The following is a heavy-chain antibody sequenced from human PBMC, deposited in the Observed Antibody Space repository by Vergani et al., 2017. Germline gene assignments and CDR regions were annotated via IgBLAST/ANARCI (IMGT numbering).Heavy chain of an antibody. CDR1: GGSFSGYY. CDR2: IYYSGST. Sequence: QVQLQQWGAGLLKPSETLSLTCAVYGGSFSGYYWSWIRQPPGKGLEWIGYIYYSGSTNYNPSLKSRVTIAVDTSKNQFSLKLSSVTAADTAVYYCARDQPRGRGSFPQDAFDIWGQGTMVTVSS. D-gene: IGHD1-26*01. CDR3: ARDQPRGRGSFPQDAFDI. J-gene: IGHJ3*02. V-gene: IGHV4-34*11.